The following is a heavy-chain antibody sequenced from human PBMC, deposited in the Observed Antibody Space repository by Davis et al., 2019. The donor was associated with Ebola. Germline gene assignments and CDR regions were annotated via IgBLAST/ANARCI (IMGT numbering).Heavy chain of an antibody. CDR2: ISAGGNT. J-gene: IGHJ5*02. CDR1: GFTVSDHY. CDR3: ANNGAGCSSTNCYLDP. V-gene: IGHV3-53*01. Sequence: GESLKISCAASGFTVSDHYMSWVRQAPGKGLEWVSVISAGGNTNYADSVQGRFTISRDISKATVYLQMNSLRAEDTAVYYCANNGAGCSSTNCYLDPWGQGTLVTVSS. D-gene: IGHD2-2*01.